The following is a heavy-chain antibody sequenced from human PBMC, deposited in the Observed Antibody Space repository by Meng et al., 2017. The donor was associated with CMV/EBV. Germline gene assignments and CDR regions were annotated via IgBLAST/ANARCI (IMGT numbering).Heavy chain of an antibody. Sequence: GESLKISCAASGFTFSSYAMHWVRQAPGKGLEWVAVISYDGSNKYYADSVKGRFTISRDNSKNTLYLQMNSLRAEDTAVYYCASELRSYYYHGMDVWGQGTTVTVSS. J-gene: IGHJ6*02. CDR1: GFTFSSYA. V-gene: IGHV3-30-3*01. CDR3: ASELRSYYYHGMDV. D-gene: IGHD5-12*01. CDR2: ISYDGSNK.